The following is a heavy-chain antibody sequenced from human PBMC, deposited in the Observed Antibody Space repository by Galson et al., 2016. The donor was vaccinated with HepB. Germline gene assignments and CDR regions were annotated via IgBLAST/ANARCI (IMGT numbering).Heavy chain of an antibody. CDR3: ARGRPSYDEIGGDAFDI. CDR2: INPRGGST. D-gene: IGHD3-22*01. Sequence: SVKVSCKASGYTFITYYLHWVRQAPGQGLEWMGVINPRGGSTKYAQKFQGRVTMTSDTSTSTFYMDVSSLRPEDTAVFFWARGRPSYDEIGGDAFDIWGQGATVTVSS. J-gene: IGHJ3*02. V-gene: IGHV1-46*01. CDR1: GYTFITYY.